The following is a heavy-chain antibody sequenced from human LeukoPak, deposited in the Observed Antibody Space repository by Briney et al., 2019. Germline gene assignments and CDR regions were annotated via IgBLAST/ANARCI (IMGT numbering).Heavy chain of an antibody. V-gene: IGHV4-34*01. D-gene: IGHD4-17*01. CDR1: GGSFSGYP. J-gene: IGHJ4*02. CDR3: ARGRSNEYGDYDY. Sequence: PSETLSLTCAVYGGSFSGYPWSWIRQPPGKGLEWIGEINQSGSTNYNPSVRSRVTVSEDTSINQFSLKLNSVTAADTAVYYCARGRSNEYGDYDYWGQGTLVTVSS. CDR2: INQSGST.